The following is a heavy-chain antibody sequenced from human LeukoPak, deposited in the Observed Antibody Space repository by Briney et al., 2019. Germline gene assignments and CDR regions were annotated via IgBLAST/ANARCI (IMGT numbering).Heavy chain of an antibody. V-gene: IGHV1-2*02. CDR1: GGTFSSYA. CDR2: INPNSGGT. Sequence: ASVKVSCKASGGTFSSYAISWVRQAPGQGLEWMGWINPNSGGTNYAQKFQGRVTMTRDTSISTAYMELSRLRSDDTAVYYCASQPYYYGSGSTFDYWGQGTLVTVSS. J-gene: IGHJ4*02. CDR3: ASQPYYYGSGSTFDY. D-gene: IGHD3-10*01.